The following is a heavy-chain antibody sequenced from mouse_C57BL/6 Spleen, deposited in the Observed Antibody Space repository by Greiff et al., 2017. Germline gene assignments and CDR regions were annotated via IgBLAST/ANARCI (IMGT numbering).Heavy chain of an antibody. CDR2: IWSGGST. V-gene: IGHV2-2*01. Sequence: QVQLKESGPGLVQPSQSLSITCTVSGFSLTSYGVHWVRQSPGKGLEWLGVIWSGGSTDYNAAFISRLSISKDNSKSQVFFKMNSLQADDTAIYYCASDRYDGYYTFAYWGQGTLVTVSA. CDR3: ASDRYDGYYTFAY. D-gene: IGHD2-3*01. CDR1: GFSLTSYG. J-gene: IGHJ3*01.